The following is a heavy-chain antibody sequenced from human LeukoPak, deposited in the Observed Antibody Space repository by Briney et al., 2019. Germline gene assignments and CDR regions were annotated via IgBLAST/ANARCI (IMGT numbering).Heavy chain of an antibody. J-gene: IGHJ4*02. D-gene: IGHD5-12*01. Sequence: ASVKVSCKASGYTFTGYYMDWVRQAPGQGLEWMGWISAYNGNTNYAQKLQGRVTMTTDTSTSTAYMELRSLRSDDTAVYYCARDSYEGSFDYWGQGTLVTVSS. CDR2: ISAYNGNT. V-gene: IGHV1-18*04. CDR1: GYTFTGYY. CDR3: ARDSYEGSFDY.